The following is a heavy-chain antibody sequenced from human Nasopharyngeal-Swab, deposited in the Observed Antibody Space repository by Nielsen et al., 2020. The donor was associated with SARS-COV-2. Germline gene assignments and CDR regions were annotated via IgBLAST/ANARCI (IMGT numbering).Heavy chain of an antibody. CDR3: ARDYYGSGSYLYYYYGMDV. J-gene: IGHJ6*02. CDR2: ISSSSSYL. D-gene: IGHD3-10*01. CDR1: GFTFSSYS. Sequence: GESLKISCAASGFTFSSYSMNWVRQAPGKGLEWVSSISSSSSYLYYADSVKGRFTISRDNAKNSLYLQMNSLRAEDTAVYYCARDYYGSGSYLYYYYGMDVWGQGTTVTVSS. V-gene: IGHV3-21*01.